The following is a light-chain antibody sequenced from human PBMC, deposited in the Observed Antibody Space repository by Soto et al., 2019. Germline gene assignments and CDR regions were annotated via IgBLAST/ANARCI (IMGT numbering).Light chain of an antibody. V-gene: IGKV3D-15*01. CDR2: GAS. CDR1: QSVNIN. J-gene: IGKJ4*01. CDR3: QQYKDWAPLT. Sequence: EIVMTQSPVTLSASPGERVTLSCRASQSVNINLAWYQQRPGQAPRVLIYGASNRASGIPDRFSGSGSGTDFTRTISSLETDDFALYYCQQYKDWAPLTFGGGTRVEIK.